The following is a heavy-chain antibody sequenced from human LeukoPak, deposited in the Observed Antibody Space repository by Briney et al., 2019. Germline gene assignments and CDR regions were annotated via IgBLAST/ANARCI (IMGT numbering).Heavy chain of an antibody. V-gene: IGHV3-23*01. CDR1: GFTFSSYA. D-gene: IGHD3-10*01. CDR3: ASSQSITMVRGVSLPGGMDV. J-gene: IGHJ6*02. CDR2: ISGSGGST. Sequence: GGSLRLSCAASGFTFSSYAMSWVRQAPGKGLEWVSAISGSGGSTYYADSVKGRFTISRDNSKNTLYLQMGSLRSEDTAVYYCASSQSITMVRGVSLPGGMDVWGQGTTVTVSS.